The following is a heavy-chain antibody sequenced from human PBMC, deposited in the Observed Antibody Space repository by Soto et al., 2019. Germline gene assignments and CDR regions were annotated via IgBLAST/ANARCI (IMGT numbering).Heavy chain of an antibody. CDR2: IYWDDDN. CDR1: GCSLSTYGMG. D-gene: IGHD2-8*01. J-gene: IGHJ4*02. CDR3: ALVCWRGINSYFDY. Sequence: QITLKESGPTLVKPTQTLTLTCTFSGCSLSTYGMGMGWIRQPPGKAPEWLSVIYWDDDNRYSPSMMSRLTISKDTSQSQVVITMTAVDPVDTAMYYSALVCWRGINSYFDYWGQRSLVTVSS. V-gene: IGHV2-5*02.